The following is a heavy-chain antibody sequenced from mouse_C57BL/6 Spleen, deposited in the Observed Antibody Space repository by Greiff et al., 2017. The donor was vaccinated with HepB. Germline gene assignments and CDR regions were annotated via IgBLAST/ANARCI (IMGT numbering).Heavy chain of an antibody. CDR1: GFNIKDYY. CDR2: IDPEDGET. V-gene: IGHV14-2*01. J-gene: IGHJ1*03. CDR3: ARPIYYDYNWYFDV. D-gene: IGHD2-4*01. Sequence: VQLQQSGAELVKPGASVKLSCTASGFNIKDYYMHWVKQRTEQGLEWIGRIDPEDGETKYVPKFQGKATITADTSSNTAYLQLSSLTSEDTAVYYCARPIYYDYNWYFDVWGTGTTVTVSS.